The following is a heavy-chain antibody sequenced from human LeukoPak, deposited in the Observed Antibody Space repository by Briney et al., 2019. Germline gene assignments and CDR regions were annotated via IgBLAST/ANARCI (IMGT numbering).Heavy chain of an antibody. CDR3: AKSHDYSNYIFEF. J-gene: IGHJ4*02. V-gene: IGHV1-8*03. CDR1: GYSFTTYD. Sequence: ASVKVSCKASGYSFTTYDIHWVRQAPGRGPEWMGWVNPNSGDTGSPQNFQGRVTITRNSSINTAYMELSSLTSEDTAVYYCAKSHDYSNYIFEFWGQGTLVTVSS. D-gene: IGHD4-11*01. CDR2: VNPNSGDT.